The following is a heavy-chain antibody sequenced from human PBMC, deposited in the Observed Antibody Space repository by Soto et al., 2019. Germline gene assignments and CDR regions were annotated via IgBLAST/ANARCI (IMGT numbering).Heavy chain of an antibody. CDR1: GFPFTSHA. CDR3: ARDSNTYRDYYHGMDV. Sequence: SLRLSCAASGFPFTSHAMYWVRQAPGKGLDWVALISYDGTNKQYADSVKGRLTVSRDDSTNTLYLQMNSLRPEDTAVYHCARDSNTYRDYYHGMDVWGQGTTVTVSS. J-gene: IGHJ6*02. D-gene: IGHD3-10*02. CDR2: ISYDGTNK. V-gene: IGHV3-30-3*01.